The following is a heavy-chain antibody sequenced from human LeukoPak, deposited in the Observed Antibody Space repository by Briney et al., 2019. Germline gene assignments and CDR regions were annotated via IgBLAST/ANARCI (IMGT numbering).Heavy chain of an antibody. CDR3: ASLGGSYSGADY. J-gene: IGHJ4*02. CDR1: GYTFTGYY. CDR2: ISAYNGNT. Sequence: ASVKVSCKASGYTFTGYYMHWVRQAPGQGLEWMGWISAYNGNTNYAQKLQGRVTMTTDTSTSTAYMELRSLRSDDTAVYYCASLGGSYSGADYWGQGTLVTVSS. D-gene: IGHD1-26*01. V-gene: IGHV1-18*04.